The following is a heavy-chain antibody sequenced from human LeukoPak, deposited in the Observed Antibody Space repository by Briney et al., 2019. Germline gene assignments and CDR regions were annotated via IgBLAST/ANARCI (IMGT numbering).Heavy chain of an antibody. Sequence: GGSLRLSCAVSGFTFNSYAMSWVRQAPGKGLEWVSGISGSGGSTYYADSVKGRFTISRDNSKKTLYLQMNSLRAEDTAVYYCAKTTLSGDYYFDYWGQGTLVTVSS. V-gene: IGHV3-23*01. J-gene: IGHJ4*02. D-gene: IGHD2-21*01. CDR3: AKTTLSGDYYFDY. CDR2: ISGSGGST. CDR1: GFTFNSYA.